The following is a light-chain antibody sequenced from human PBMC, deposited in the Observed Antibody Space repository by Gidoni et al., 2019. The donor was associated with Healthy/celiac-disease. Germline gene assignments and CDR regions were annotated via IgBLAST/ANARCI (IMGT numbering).Light chain of an antibody. J-gene: IGKJ2*01. CDR3: QQYENPSET. CDR1: QDISNY. Sequence: DIQMTQSPSSLSASVGDRVTITCQASQDISNYLNWYQQKPGKAPKLLIYDASNLETGVPSRFSGSGSGTDFTFTISSLQPEDIATYYCQQYENPSETFGQGTKLEIK. V-gene: IGKV1-33*01. CDR2: DAS.